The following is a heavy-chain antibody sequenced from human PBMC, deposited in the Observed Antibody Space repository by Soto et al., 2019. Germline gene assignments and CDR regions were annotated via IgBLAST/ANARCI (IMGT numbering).Heavy chain of an antibody. CDR3: ARDQTYYDFWSGFPDDAFDI. V-gene: IGHV3-48*02. CDR1: GFTFSSYS. CDR2: ISSSSSTI. Sequence: GGSLRLSCAASGFTFSSYSMNWVRQAPGKGLEWVSYISSSSSTIYYADSVKGRFTISRDNAKNSLHLQTNSLRDEDTAVYYCARDQTYYDFWSGFPDDAFDIWGQGTMVTVSS. D-gene: IGHD3-3*01. J-gene: IGHJ3*02.